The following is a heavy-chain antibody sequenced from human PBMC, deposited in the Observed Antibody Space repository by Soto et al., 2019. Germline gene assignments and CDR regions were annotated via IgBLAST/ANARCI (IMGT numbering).Heavy chain of an antibody. CDR2: IYYSGST. CDR1: GGSISGSSYY. Sequence: PSETLSLTCTVSGGSISGSSYYWGWIRQPPGKGLEWIGSIYYSGSTCYNPSLKSRVTISVDTSKNQFSLRLSSVTAADTAVYYCLVYTVPNQIDYWGQGTLVTVSS. V-gene: IGHV4-39*01. J-gene: IGHJ4*02. D-gene: IGHD4-17*01. CDR3: LVYTVPNQIDY.